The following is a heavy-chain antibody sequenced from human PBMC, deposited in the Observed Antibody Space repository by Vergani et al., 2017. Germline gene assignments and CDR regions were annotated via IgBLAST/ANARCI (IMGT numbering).Heavy chain of an antibody. CDR1: GDTFSNYA. Sequence: QVQLLQSGAAVRKPGSSVTVSCKASGDTFSNYAITWVRQAPGQGLQWMGWINTNTGNPTYAQGFTGRFVFSLDTSVSTAYLQISSLKAEDTAVYYCARSVETYYDSSGYHFDYWGQGTLVTVSS. CDR3: ARSVETYYDSSGYHFDY. D-gene: IGHD3-22*01. V-gene: IGHV7-4-1*02. J-gene: IGHJ4*02. CDR2: INTNTGNP.